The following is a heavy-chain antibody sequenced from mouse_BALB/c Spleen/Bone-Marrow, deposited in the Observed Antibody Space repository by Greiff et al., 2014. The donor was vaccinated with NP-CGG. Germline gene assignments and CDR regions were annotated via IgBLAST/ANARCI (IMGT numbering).Heavy chain of an antibody. D-gene: IGHD2-2*01. CDR1: GYTFTSYW. Sequence: VQLQQSGAELVKPGASVKLSCKASGYTFTSYWMHWVKQRPGQGLEWIGEINPSNGRADYNEKFRSKATLTVDRSSSTAYMQLNSLTSEDSAVYYCARAGGYDGFAYWGQGTLVTVSA. J-gene: IGHJ3*01. V-gene: IGHV1S81*02. CDR2: INPSNGRA. CDR3: ARAGGYDGFAY.